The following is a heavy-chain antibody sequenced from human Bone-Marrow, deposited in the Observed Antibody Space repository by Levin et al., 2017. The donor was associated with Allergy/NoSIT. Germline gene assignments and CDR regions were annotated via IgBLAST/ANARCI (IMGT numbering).Heavy chain of an antibody. V-gene: IGHV3-33*01. CDR2: IWYDGSNK. D-gene: IGHD3-3*01. CDR3: ARGPDYDFWSGYYRWSGYDDYMDV. J-gene: IGHJ6*03. Sequence: GGSLRLSCAASGFTFSSYGMHWVRQAPGKGLEWVAVIWYDGSNKYYADSVKGRFTISRDNSKNTLYLQMNSLRAEDTAVYYCARGPDYDFWSGYYRWSGYDDYMDVWGKGTTVTVSS. CDR1: GFTFSSYG.